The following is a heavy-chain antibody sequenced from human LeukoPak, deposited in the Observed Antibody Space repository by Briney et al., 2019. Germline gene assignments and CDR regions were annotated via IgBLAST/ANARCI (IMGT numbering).Heavy chain of an antibody. CDR2: IYYSGST. V-gene: IGHV4-59*01. CDR1: GGSISNYY. Sequence: SETLSLTCTVSGGSISNYYWSWIRQPPGKGLEWLGYIYYSGSTNYNPSLKSRVTISVDTSKNQFSLKLSSVTAADTAVYYCARVGGTNYYYYGMDVWGQGTTVTVSS. CDR3: ARVGGTNYYYYGMDV. D-gene: IGHD1-26*01. J-gene: IGHJ6*02.